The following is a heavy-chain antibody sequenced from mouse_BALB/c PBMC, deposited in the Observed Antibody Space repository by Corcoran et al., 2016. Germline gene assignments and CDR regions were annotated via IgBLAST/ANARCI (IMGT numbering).Heavy chain of an antibody. J-gene: IGHJ4*01. V-gene: IGHV9-3-1*01. Sequence: QIQLVQSGPELQKLGEPVKIFCKASGYTFTNYGMNWVKQATGNGLKWMGWINTYTGEHTYADDLKGRFAFSVETAASTAYLQINNLKNEDTAAYFCASEPLFRYYWGQGTSVTVSS. D-gene: IGHD2-14*01. CDR3: ASEPLFRYY. CDR2: INTYTGEH. CDR1: GYTFTNYG.